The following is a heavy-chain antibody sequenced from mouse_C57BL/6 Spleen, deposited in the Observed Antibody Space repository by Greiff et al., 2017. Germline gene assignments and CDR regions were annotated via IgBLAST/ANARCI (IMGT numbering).Heavy chain of an antibody. CDR1: GFSFNTYA. J-gene: IGHJ3*01. D-gene: IGHD3-2*02. CDR3: VAQAMFAY. CDR2: IRSKSNNYAT. Sequence: EVKLVESGGGLVQPKGSLKLSCAASGFSFNTYAMNWVRQAPGKGLEWVARIRSKSNNYATYYADSVKARFTISRDDSESMLYLQMNDLKTEDTAIYNWVAQAMFAYWGQGTLVTVSA. V-gene: IGHV10-1*01.